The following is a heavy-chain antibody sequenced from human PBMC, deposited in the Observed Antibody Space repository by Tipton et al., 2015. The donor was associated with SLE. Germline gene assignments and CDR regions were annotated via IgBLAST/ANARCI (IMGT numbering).Heavy chain of an antibody. J-gene: IGHJ4*02. CDR2: IYQSGST. Sequence: LRLSCAVSGGSISSGGYSWSWIRQPPGKGLEWIGNIYQSGSTYYNPSLKSRVIISVDRSKNRFSLKLSSVTAADTAVYYCASAMTTLKESPFDYWGQGTLVTVSS. D-gene: IGHD2/OR15-2a*01. CDR3: ASAMTTLKESPFDY. V-gene: IGHV4-30-2*01. CDR1: GGSISSGGYS.